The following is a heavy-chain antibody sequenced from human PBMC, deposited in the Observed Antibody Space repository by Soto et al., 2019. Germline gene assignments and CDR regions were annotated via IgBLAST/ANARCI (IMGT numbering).Heavy chain of an antibody. Sequence: QVQLVESGGGVVQPGRSLRLSCAASGFTFSIYGMHWVRQAPGKGLEWVAVIWYDGSNKYYADSVKGRFTISSDNSKNTLQLQMNSLRAEATAVYYCARDRYSYGYKDGMDVWGQVTTVTVSS. CDR1: GFTFSIYG. CDR3: ARDRYSYGYKDGMDV. V-gene: IGHV3-33*01. D-gene: IGHD5-18*01. J-gene: IGHJ6*02. CDR2: IWYDGSNK.